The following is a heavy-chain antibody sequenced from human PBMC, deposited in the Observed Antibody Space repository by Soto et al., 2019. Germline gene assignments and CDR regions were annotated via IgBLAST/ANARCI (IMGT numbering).Heavy chain of an antibody. D-gene: IGHD3-3*01. CDR1: GYTFTTYG. CDR3: TRLRITIFGVAPGWFDP. Sequence: QVQLVQSGAEVKKPGASVKVSCKSSGYTFTTYGISWVRQAPGQGLEWMGWISAYNGNTNYAQKLQGRVTLTTDTSTSTAYMELRSLRSDDTAVYYCTRLRITIFGVAPGWFDPWGQGTLVTVSS. J-gene: IGHJ5*02. CDR2: ISAYNGNT. V-gene: IGHV1-18*01.